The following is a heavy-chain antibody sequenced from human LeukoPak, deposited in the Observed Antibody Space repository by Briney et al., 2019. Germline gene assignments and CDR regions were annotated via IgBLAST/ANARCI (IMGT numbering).Heavy chain of an antibody. CDR1: GFIFSNYA. J-gene: IGHJ4*02. CDR3: AKGGSNAGTPNYD. CDR2: IGDNGAGT. Sequence: GGSLRLTCAASGFIFSNYALSWVCQAPGKGLEWVSGIGDNGAGTYYADSVKGRFTISRDNSKNTLYLQMNSLRAEDTAVYYCAKGGSNAGTPNYDCGRGGLLTVSS. V-gene: IGHV3-23*01. D-gene: IGHD1-1*01.